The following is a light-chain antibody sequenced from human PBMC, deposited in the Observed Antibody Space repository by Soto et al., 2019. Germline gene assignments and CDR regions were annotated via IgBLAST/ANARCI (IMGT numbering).Light chain of an antibody. CDR1: SNDVGDYNY. Sequence: QSALTQPASVSRSPGQSIAISCTGTSNDVGDYNYVSWYQQYPGKAPKLIIHDVTTRPSGVSGRFAGSKSGNTASLTISGLQPEDEADYYCCSYSSSSALPYVFGTGTKLTVL. V-gene: IGLV2-14*01. CDR3: CSYSSSSALPYV. CDR2: DVT. J-gene: IGLJ1*01.